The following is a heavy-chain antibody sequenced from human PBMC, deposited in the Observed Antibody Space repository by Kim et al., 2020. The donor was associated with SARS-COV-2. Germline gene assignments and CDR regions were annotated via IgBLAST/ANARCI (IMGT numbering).Heavy chain of an antibody. Sequence: SETLSLTCTVSGGSISSSSYYWGWIRQPPGKGLEWIGSIYYSGSTYYNPSLKSRVTISVDTSKNQFSLKLSSVTAADTAVYYCARESESYGTLMFDYWG. J-gene: IGHJ4*01. CDR1: GGSISSSSYY. CDR3: ARESESYGTLMFDY. CDR2: IYYSGST. V-gene: IGHV4-39*02. D-gene: IGHD5-18*01.